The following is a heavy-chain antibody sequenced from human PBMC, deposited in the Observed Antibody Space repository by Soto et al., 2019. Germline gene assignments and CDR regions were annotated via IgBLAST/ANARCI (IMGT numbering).Heavy chain of an antibody. V-gene: IGHV3-74*01. CDR2: INIDGSST. Sequence: EVQLVESGGGLVQPGGSLRLSCAASGFTFSSYWMHWVRQAPGKGLVWVSRINIDGSSTSYADSVKGRFNISRDNAKNTLYLQMNSLRVEDTAVYYCARGRGYCSGSSCYVDLWGQGTLVTVSS. CDR1: GFTFSSYW. CDR3: ARGRGYCSGSSCYVDL. J-gene: IGHJ5*02. D-gene: IGHD2-15*01.